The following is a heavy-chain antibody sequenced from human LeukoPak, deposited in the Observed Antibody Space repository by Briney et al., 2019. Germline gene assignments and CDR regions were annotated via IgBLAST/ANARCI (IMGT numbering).Heavy chain of an antibody. J-gene: IGHJ4*02. Sequence: SETLSLTCTVSVASIGISSGSWFGHPAGRGLDWIGLIYARGNTNYNPSLKSRVTMSIDTSKNQFSLKLSSVTAADTAVYYCARTPIYYFDNSGYYNWGQGTLVTVSS. CDR3: ARTPIYYFDNSGYYN. D-gene: IGHD3-22*01. V-gene: IGHV4-4*07. CDR1: VASIGISS. CDR2: IYARGNT.